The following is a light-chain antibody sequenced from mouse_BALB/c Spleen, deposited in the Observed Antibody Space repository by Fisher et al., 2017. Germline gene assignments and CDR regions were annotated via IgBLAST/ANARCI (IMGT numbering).Light chain of an antibody. J-gene: IGKJ1*01. CDR2: RTS. V-gene: IGKV4-57-1*01. CDR3: HQWSSYPWT. CDR1: SSVSSSY. Sequence: DIVLTQTPAIMSASPGEKATMTCSASSSVSSSYLHWYQQKSGASPKPLIHRTSNLASGVPSRFSGSGSGTFYSLTISSVEAEDAADYYCHQWSSYPWTFGGGTKLEIK.